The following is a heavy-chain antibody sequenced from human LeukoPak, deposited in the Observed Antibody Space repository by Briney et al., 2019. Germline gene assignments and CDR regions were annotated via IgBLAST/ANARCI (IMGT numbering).Heavy chain of an antibody. D-gene: IGHD2-2*01. J-gene: IGHJ4*02. Sequence: GGSLRLSCAASGFTFSSSGMHWGRQAPGKGLEWGAVIWHDGSNKYYTDSVVGRFTISRDNSKNTVYLQMNSLRVDHTAVYYCAKDRSDCSTTSCWAHIDYWGQGTLVTVSS. CDR3: AKDRSDCSTTSCWAHIDY. CDR1: GFTFSSSG. CDR2: IWHDGSNK. V-gene: IGHV3-33*06.